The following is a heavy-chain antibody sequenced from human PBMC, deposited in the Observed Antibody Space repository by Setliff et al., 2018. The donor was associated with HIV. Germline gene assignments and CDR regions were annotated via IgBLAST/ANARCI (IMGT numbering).Heavy chain of an antibody. CDR3: AREGDGIDF. J-gene: IGHJ4*02. Sequence: PSETLSLTCTVSGGSIDSSDYYWGWIRQPPGKGLEWIGSIFYSGNTYHNPSLKSRVTISVEVSKNQISLKLTAVTAADSAVYYCAREGDGIDFWGQGTLVTVSS. D-gene: IGHD2-21*02. V-gene: IGHV4-39*02. CDR2: IFYSGNT. CDR1: GGSIDSSDYY.